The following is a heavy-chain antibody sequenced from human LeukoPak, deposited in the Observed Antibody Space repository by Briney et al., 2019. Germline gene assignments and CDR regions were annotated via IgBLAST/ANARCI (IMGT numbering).Heavy chain of an antibody. CDR1: GFTFSTYW. CDR2: IRKDGSDI. D-gene: IGHD6-13*01. V-gene: IGHV3-7*03. J-gene: IGHJ4*02. Sequence: GGSLRLSCAASGFTFSTYWMSWVRQAPGKGLEWVANIRKDGSDIHYVDSVKGRFTISRDNSKNTLYLQMNSLRAEDMALYYCAKGGDSSLFFSGLDYWGQGTLVTVSS. CDR3: AKGGDSSLFFSGLDY.